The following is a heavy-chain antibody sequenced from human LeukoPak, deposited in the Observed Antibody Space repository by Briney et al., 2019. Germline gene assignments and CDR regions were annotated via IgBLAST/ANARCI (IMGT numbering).Heavy chain of an antibody. CDR1: GYTFTSYG. V-gene: IGHV1-18*01. D-gene: IGHD6-13*01. Sequence: ASVKVSCKASGYTFTSYGISWVRQAPGQGLEWMGWISAYNGNTNYAQKLQGRVTMTTDTSTSTAYMELRSLRSDDTTVYYCARSPPGIAAARRGWFDPWGQGTLVTVSS. CDR3: ARSPPGIAAARRGWFDP. J-gene: IGHJ5*02. CDR2: ISAYNGNT.